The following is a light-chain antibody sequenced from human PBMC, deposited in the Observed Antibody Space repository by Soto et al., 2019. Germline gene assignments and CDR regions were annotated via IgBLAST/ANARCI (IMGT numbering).Light chain of an antibody. V-gene: IGKV3-20*01. CDR3: QQYGSSPPFT. CDR2: GAS. Sequence: EIVLTQSPGTLSLSPGERATLSCRASQSVTSSYLAWYQQKPGQAPRLLIYGASSRATDIPDRFSGSGSGTDFTLTISRLEPEDFAVYYCQQYGSSPPFTFGPGTKVDI. CDR1: QSVTSSY. J-gene: IGKJ3*01.